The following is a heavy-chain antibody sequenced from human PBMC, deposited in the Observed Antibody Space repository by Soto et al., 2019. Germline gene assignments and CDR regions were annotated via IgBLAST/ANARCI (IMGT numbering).Heavy chain of an antibody. CDR3: ARDLRLDS. J-gene: IGHJ4*02. Sequence: SETLSLTCTVSGGSMSRGDYYWSWIRQPPGKGLEWIGFIYHTGTTYYNPSLKSRVTISIDRSNNQFSLMLSSVTAADTAVYYCARDLRLDSWGPGTLVTVSS. D-gene: IGHD2-21*02. CDR2: IYHTGTT. V-gene: IGHV4-30-4*01. CDR1: GGSMSRGDYY.